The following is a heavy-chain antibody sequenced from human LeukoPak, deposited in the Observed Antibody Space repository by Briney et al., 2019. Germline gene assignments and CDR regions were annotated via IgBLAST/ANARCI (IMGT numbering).Heavy chain of an antibody. V-gene: IGHV3-30*02. CDR1: GFTFSSYG. CDR3: ARDYYGSGSYPNDAFDI. CDR2: IRYDGSNK. Sequence: GGSLRLSCAASGFTFSSYGMHWVRQAPGKGLEWVAFIRYDGSNKYYADSVKGRFTISRDNSKNTLYLQMNSLSAEDTAVYYSARDYYGSGSYPNDAFDIWGQGTMVTVSS. D-gene: IGHD3-10*01. J-gene: IGHJ3*02.